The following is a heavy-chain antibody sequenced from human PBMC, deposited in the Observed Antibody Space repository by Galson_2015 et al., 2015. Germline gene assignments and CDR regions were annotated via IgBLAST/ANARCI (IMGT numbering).Heavy chain of an antibody. J-gene: IGHJ4*02. Sequence: SLRLSCAASGFTFSSYGMHWVRQAPGKGLEWVAVIWYDGSNKYYADSVKGRFTISRDNSKNTLYLQMNSLRAEDTAVYYCARDGGYSGYAGVFDYWGQGTLVTVSS. D-gene: IGHD5-12*01. V-gene: IGHV3-33*01. CDR1: GFTFSSYG. CDR3: ARDGGYSGYAGVFDY. CDR2: IWYDGSNK.